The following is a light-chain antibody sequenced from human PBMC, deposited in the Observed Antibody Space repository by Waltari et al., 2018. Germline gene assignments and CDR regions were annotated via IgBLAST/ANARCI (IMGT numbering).Light chain of an antibody. CDR1: DSDVGAYDF. CDR3: SSYTTSSAPGV. CDR2: EVS. Sequence: QSALTQPASVSGSPGQSITISCSGTDSDVGAYDFVSWYQQHPGKAPHLIISEVSNRPSGISNRFSASKSGNTASLTISGLHAEDEAVYYCSSYTTSSAPGVFGTGTRVTVL. V-gene: IGLV2-14*01. J-gene: IGLJ1*01.